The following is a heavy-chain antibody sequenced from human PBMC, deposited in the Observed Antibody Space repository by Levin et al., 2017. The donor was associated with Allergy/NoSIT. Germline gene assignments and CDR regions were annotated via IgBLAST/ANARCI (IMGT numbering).Heavy chain of an antibody. D-gene: IGHD3-16*01. CDR2: IKSDGSST. Sequence: SCGASGFTFSRYWMHWVRHAPGKGLVWVSRIKSDGSSTNYADSVKGRFTISRDNAKNTLYLQMNSLRVEDTAVYYCARGYFDNSAYTYGGWGQGTLVTVSS. CDR3: ARGYFDNSAYTYGG. CDR1: GFTFSRYW. J-gene: IGHJ4*02. V-gene: IGHV3-74*01.